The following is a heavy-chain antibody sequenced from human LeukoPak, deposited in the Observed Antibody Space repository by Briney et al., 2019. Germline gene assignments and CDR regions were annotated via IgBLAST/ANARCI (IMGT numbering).Heavy chain of an antibody. CDR3: AKVLSGYSSSWYSYYYMDV. CDR2: ISGSGGST. CDR1: GFTFSDYS. D-gene: IGHD6-13*01. J-gene: IGHJ6*03. Sequence: PGGSLRLSCAASGFTFSDYSMSWVRQAPGKGLEWVSAISGSGGSTYYADSVKGRFTISRDNSKNTLYLQMNSLRAEDTAVYYCAKVLSGYSSSWYSYYYMDVWGKGTTVTVSS. V-gene: IGHV3-23*01.